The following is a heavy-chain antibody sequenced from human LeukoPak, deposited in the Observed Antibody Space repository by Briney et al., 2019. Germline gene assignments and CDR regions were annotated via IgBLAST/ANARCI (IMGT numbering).Heavy chain of an antibody. D-gene: IGHD2-2*01. Sequence: GGSLRLXCAASGFTFSDHYMDWDRPAPGKGLEWVGRTRNKANSYTTEYAASVKGRFTISRDDSKNSLYLQMNSLKAEDTAVYYCVREYQLLGYYYYYMDVWGKGTTVTVSS. J-gene: IGHJ6*03. CDR2: TRNKANSYTT. V-gene: IGHV3-72*01. CDR1: GFTFSDHY. CDR3: VREYQLLGYYYYYMDV.